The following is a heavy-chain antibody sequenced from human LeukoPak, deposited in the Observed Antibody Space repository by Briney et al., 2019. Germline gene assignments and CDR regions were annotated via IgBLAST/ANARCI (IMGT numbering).Heavy chain of an antibody. CDR1: GGSISSSGYY. V-gene: IGHV4-31*03. D-gene: IGHD3-22*01. J-gene: IGHJ4*02. CDR3: AREAYYYDSSGYYHYFDY. Sequence: SQTVSLTCTVSGGSISSSGYYWSWIRQHPGTGLEWIGYIYYSGSTYYNPSLKSRVTISVDTSKNQFSLKLSSVTAADTAVYYCAREAYYYDSSGYYHYFDYWGQGTLVTVSS. CDR2: IYYSGST.